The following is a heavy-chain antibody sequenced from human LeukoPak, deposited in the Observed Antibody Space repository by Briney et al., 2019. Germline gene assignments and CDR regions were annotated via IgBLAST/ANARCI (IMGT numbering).Heavy chain of an antibody. D-gene: IGHD2-21*02. CDR2: IYSGGNT. Sequence: GGSLRLSCAASGFSVSNTYMSWVRQAPGKGLEWVSIIYSGGNTYYADSVKGRFTISRDNSKNTLYLQMNSLRPEDTAVYYCARGTVTAPNYWGQGTLVSVSS. J-gene: IGHJ4*02. CDR3: ARGTVTAPNY. V-gene: IGHV3-53*01. CDR1: GFSVSNTY.